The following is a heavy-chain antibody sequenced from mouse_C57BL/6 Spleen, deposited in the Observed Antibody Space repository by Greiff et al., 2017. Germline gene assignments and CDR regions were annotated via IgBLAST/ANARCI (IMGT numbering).Heavy chain of an antibody. CDR2: ISSGGSYT. CDR3: ARLTGTPFDY. D-gene: IGHD4-1*01. V-gene: IGHV5-6*01. Sequence: EVMLVESGGDLVKPGGSLKLSCAASGFTFSSYGMSWVRQTPDKRLEWVATISSGGSYTYYPDSVKGRFTISRDNAKNTLYQQMSSLKSEDTAMYYCARLTGTPFDYWGQGTTLTVSS. CDR1: GFTFSSYG. J-gene: IGHJ2*01.